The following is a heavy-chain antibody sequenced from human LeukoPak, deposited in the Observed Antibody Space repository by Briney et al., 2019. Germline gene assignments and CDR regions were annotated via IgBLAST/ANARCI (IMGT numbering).Heavy chain of an antibody. CDR3: ATTMIVVANFDY. D-gene: IGHD3-22*01. V-gene: IGHV1-46*01. CDR1: GYTFTSYY. CDR2: INPSGGST. Sequence: ASVKVSCKTSGYTFTSYYMHWVRQAPGQGLEWMGIINPSGGSTSYAQKFQGRVTMTRDTSTSTVYMELSSLRSEDTAVYYCATTMIVVANFDYWGQGTVVTVSS. J-gene: IGHJ4*02.